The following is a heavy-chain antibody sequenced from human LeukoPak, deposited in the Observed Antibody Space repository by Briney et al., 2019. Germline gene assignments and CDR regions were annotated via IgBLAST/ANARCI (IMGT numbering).Heavy chain of an antibody. V-gene: IGHV5-51*01. Sequence: GESLKISCKSSGYSFASYWIAWVRQMPGKRLEWMGVIYPGDSDTRYSPSFQGQVTISADKSISTAYLQWSSLKASDTAMYYCARSYYYDSSGQYFFDFWGQGTLVTVSS. D-gene: IGHD3-22*01. CDR1: GYSFASYW. J-gene: IGHJ4*02. CDR3: ARSYYYDSSGQYFFDF. CDR2: IYPGDSDT.